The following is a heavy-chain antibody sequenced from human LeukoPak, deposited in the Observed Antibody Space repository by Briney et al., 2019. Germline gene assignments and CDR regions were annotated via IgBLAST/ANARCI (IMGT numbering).Heavy chain of an antibody. V-gene: IGHV3-74*01. CDR2: IYVDGRTT. CDR3: IRDFRSADL. CDR1: GFTFSNYW. J-gene: IGHJ5*02. Sequence: GGSLRLSCVASGFTFSNYWMHWVRQPPGKGLVWVSRIYVDGRTTNYADSVKGRFTISRDSAKNTVYLEMNSLSVEDTATYYCIRDFRSADLWGQGTLVTVTS.